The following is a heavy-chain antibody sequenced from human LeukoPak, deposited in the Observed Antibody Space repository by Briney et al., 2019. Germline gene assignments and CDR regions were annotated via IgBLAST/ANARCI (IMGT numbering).Heavy chain of an antibody. V-gene: IGHV3-53*04. J-gene: IGHJ3*02. Sequence: GGSLRLSCAASGFTVNSNYMSWVRQAPGKGLEWVSVIYSGGSTYYADSVKGRFTISRHNSKNTLYLQMNSLRAEDTAVYYCARDRGYCSGGSCPRDAFDIWGQGTMVTVSS. D-gene: IGHD2-15*01. CDR2: IYSGGST. CDR1: GFTVNSNY. CDR3: ARDRGYCSGGSCPRDAFDI.